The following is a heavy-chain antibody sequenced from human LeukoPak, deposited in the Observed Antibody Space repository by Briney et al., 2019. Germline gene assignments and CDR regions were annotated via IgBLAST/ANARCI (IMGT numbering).Heavy chain of an antibody. Sequence: GGSLRLSCAASGFTFSSYWMSWVRQAPGKGLEWVANIKQDGSNKYYADSVKGRFTISRDNSKNTLYLQMNSLRAEDTAVYYCAREDSTAGPFDYWGQGTLVTVSS. V-gene: IGHV3-7*01. J-gene: IGHJ4*02. D-gene: IGHD2-2*01. CDR1: GFTFSSYW. CDR2: IKQDGSNK. CDR3: AREDSTAGPFDY.